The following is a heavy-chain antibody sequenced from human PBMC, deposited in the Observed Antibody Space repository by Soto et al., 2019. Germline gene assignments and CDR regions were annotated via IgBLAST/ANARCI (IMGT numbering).Heavy chain of an antibody. V-gene: IGHV1-2*04. J-gene: IGHJ5*02. CDR3: ARGPYSSSWYWFDP. Sequence: ASVKVSCKASGYTFTGYYMHWVRQAPGQGLEWMGWINPNSGGTNYAQKFQGWVTMTRDTSISTAYMELSRLRSDDTAVYYCARGPYSSSWYWFDPWGQGTLITVSS. CDR1: GYTFTGYY. CDR2: INPNSGGT. D-gene: IGHD6-13*01.